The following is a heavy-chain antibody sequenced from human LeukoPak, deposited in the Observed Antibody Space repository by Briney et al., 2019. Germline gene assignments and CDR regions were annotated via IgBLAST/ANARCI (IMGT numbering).Heavy chain of an antibody. CDR1: GGTFSSYA. V-gene: IGHV1-69*13. J-gene: IGHJ6*03. CDR2: IIPIFGTA. D-gene: IGHD3-10*01. Sequence: ASVKVSCKASGGTFSSYAISWVRQAPGQGLEWMGRIIPIFGTANYAQKFQGRVTITADESTSTAYMELSSLRSEDTAVYYCAGYGSGIENYYYYYMDVWGKGTTVTVSS. CDR3: AGYGSGIENYYYYYMDV.